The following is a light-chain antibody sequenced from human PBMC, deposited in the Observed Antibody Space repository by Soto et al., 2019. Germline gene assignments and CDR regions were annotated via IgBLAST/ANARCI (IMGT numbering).Light chain of an antibody. CDR1: QTVSNY. J-gene: IGKJ4*01. Sequence: EIVLKQSPAILSLTPGDTATLSCRASQTVSNYLTWYQQKPGQAPRLLIYDTSKRAAGIPARFSGSGSGTDFTLTISSLEPEDFAVYYCQQRSSWPLFGGGTKVDVK. CDR2: DTS. CDR3: QQRSSWPL. V-gene: IGKV3-11*01.